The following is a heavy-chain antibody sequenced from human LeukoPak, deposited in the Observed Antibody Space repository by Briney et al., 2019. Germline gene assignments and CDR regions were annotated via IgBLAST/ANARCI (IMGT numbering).Heavy chain of an antibody. V-gene: IGHV4-39*07. CDR1: GGSISSSSYY. D-gene: IGHD6-19*01. CDR3: ARDYPEQWLVPSRPFDP. CDR2: IYYSGST. Sequence: SETLSLTCTVSGGSISSSSYYWGWIRQPPGKGLEWIGSIYYSGSTYYNPSLKSRVTISVDTSKNQFSLKLSSVTAADTAVYYCARDYPEQWLVPSRPFDPWGQGTLVTVSS. J-gene: IGHJ5*02.